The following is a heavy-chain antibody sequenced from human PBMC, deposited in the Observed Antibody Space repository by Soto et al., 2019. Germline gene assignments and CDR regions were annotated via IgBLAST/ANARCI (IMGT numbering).Heavy chain of an antibody. Sequence: SQTLSLTCVISGDSVSSNSAAWNWIRQSPSRGLEWLGRTYYRSKWYNDYAVSVKSRITINPDTSKNQFSLQLNSVTPEDTAVYYCARDPQHYDILTAFYFDYWGQGTLVTVSS. V-gene: IGHV6-1*01. D-gene: IGHD3-9*01. J-gene: IGHJ4*02. CDR3: ARDPQHYDILTAFYFDY. CDR2: TYYRSKWYN. CDR1: GDSVSSNSAA.